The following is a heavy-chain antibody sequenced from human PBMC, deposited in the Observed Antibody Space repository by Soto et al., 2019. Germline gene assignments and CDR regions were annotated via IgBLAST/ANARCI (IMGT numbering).Heavy chain of an antibody. CDR2: ITSGSSTI. CDR1: GFTFNRYS. J-gene: IGHJ6*02. V-gene: IGHV3-48*02. Sequence: EVQLVESGGGLVQPGGSLRLSCAASGFTFNRYSMNWVRQAPGKGLEWVSYITSGSSTIYYADSVKGRFTISRDNAENSLYLKMNSLRDEDTAVCYCVRDKYYDIVTGYRDSGMDVWGQGTTVTVSS. CDR3: VRDKYYDIVTGYRDSGMDV. D-gene: IGHD3-9*01.